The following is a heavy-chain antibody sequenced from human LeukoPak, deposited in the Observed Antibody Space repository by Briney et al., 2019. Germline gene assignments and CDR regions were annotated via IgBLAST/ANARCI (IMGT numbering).Heavy chain of an antibody. CDR2: IYTSGST. V-gene: IGHV4-61*02. Sequence: PSETLSLTCTVSGDSISSGSYYWSWIRQPAGKGLEWIGRIYTSGSTNYNPSLKSRVTISVDTSKNQFSLKLSSVTAADTAVYYCARDITVGATVAGGDAFDIWGQGTMVTVSS. CDR1: GDSISSGSYY. J-gene: IGHJ3*02. CDR3: ARDITVGATVAGGDAFDI. D-gene: IGHD1-26*01.